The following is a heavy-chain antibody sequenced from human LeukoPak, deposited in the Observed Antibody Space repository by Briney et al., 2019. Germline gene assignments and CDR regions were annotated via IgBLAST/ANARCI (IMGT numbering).Heavy chain of an antibody. CDR3: ARAYQRLGELSLPNY. Sequence: ASVKVSCKASGYTFTSYGISWVRQAPGQGLEWMGWIHPSTGNPTYAQGFTGRFVFSLDTSVSTTYLQISSLKAEDTAVYYCARAYQRLGELSLPNYWGQGTLVTVSS. CDR1: GYTFTSYG. V-gene: IGHV7-4-1*02. J-gene: IGHJ4*02. D-gene: IGHD3-16*02. CDR2: IHPSTGNP.